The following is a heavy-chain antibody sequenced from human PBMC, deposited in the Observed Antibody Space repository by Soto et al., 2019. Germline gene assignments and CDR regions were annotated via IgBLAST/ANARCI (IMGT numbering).Heavy chain of an antibody. V-gene: IGHV4-30-2*01. CDR1: GASINSGDYS. D-gene: IGHD3-10*01. Sequence: SETLSLTCDVSGASINSGDYSWSWIRQPPGKGLEWIGYIYHTGTTYYNPSLKSRVTISVDTSKNQFSLKLTSVTAADTAVYYCARSGHLFDYWGQG. CDR3: ARSGHLFDY. CDR2: IYHTGTT. J-gene: IGHJ4*02.